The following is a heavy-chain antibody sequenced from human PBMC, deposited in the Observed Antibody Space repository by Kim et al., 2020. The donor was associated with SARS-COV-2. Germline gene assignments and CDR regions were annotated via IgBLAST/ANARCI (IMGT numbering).Heavy chain of an antibody. CDR1: GGSISSSNW. CDR2: IYHSGST. CDR3: ARERVVYCGGDCQGGNWFDP. V-gene: IGHV4-4*02. Sequence: SETLSLTCAVSGGSISSSNWWSWVRQPPGKGLEWIGEIYHSGSTNYNPSLKSRVTISVDKSKNQFSLKLSSVTAADTAVYYCARERVVYCGGDCQGGNWFDPWGQGTLVTVSS. D-gene: IGHD2-21*01. J-gene: IGHJ5*02.